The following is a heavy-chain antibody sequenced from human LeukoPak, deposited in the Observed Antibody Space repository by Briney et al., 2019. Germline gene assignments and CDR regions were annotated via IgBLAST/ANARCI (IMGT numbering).Heavy chain of an antibody. Sequence: ASVQVSCKASGYTFTDYSMYWVRQVPGQGLEWMGWINPYSGGTNYAQKFQGRVTMTRDTSISTAYMDLSSLRSDDTAVYYCAREGSAGDGAFDILGQGTVVTVSS. J-gene: IGHJ3*02. CDR1: GYTFTDYS. V-gene: IGHV1-2*02. CDR2: INPYSGGT. D-gene: IGHD3-10*01. CDR3: AREGSAGDGAFDI.